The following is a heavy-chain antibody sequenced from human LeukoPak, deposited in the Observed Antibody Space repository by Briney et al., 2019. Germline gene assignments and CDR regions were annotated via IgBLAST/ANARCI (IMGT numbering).Heavy chain of an antibody. D-gene: IGHD3-3*01. V-gene: IGHV1-2*02. CDR2: INPNSGDT. Sequence: GASVKVSCKASGYTFTAYYIHWVRQAPGQGIEWMGWINPNSGDTNYAQKFQGRVTMTRDKSINTVYMELSGLRSDDTAVFYCARDYRFRITTFGGGRRNWFDPWGQGTLVTVSS. CDR1: GYTFTAYY. J-gene: IGHJ5*02. CDR3: ARDYRFRITTFGGGRRNWFDP.